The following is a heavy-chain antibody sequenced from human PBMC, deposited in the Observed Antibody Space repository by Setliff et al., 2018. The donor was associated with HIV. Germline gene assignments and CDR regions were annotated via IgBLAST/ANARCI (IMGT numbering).Heavy chain of an antibody. V-gene: IGHV1-2*06. J-gene: IGHJ6*02. CDR1: GYTFNDNY. CDR3: ARASWRRAAAGTLQPYYGMDV. D-gene: IGHD6-13*01. CDR2: INPKSGGT. Sequence: ASVKVSCKASGYTFNDNYIHWVRQAPGQGLEWMGRINPKSGGTSYAQKFQDRVTMTRDTSTSTAYMELSSLRSEDTAVYYCARASWRRAAAGTLQPYYGMDVWGQGTTVTVSS.